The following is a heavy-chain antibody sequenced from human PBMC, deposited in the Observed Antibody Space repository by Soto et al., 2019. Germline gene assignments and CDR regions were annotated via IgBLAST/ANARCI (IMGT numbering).Heavy chain of an antibody. CDR3: ARTLGPLSPHFDY. Sequence: PSETLSLTCALSGASISRGGYSWSWIRQPPGKGLEWIGYIFANGDTYYNPSLKSRVTISIDTSKNHFSLSLGSVTAADTAVYYWARTLGPLSPHFDYWGQGALVTVSS. J-gene: IGHJ4*02. D-gene: IGHD3-16*02. V-gene: IGHV4-30-2*01. CDR2: IFANGDT. CDR1: GASISRGGYS.